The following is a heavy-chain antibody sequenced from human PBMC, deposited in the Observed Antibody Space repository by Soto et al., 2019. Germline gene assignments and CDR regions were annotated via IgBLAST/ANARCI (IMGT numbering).Heavy chain of an antibody. CDR2: IYYSGST. CDR3: ARTYGGYYDY. V-gene: IGHV4-59*01. Sequence: QVQLQESGPGLVKPSETLSLTCTVSGGSISSYYWSWIRQPPGKGLEWIGYIYYSGSTNYNPSLKSRVTISVDTSKNQFSPKLRSVTAADTAVYDCARTYGGYYDYWGQGTLVTVSS. CDR1: GGSISSYY. D-gene: IGHD2-8*01. J-gene: IGHJ4*02.